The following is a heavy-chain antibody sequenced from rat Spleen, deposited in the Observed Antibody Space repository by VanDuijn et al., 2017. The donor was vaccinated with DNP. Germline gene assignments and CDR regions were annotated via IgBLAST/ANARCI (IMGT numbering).Heavy chain of an antibody. Sequence: EVQLQESGPGLVKPSQSLSLTCSVTGYSITNNYWAWIRKFPGNKIEWIGYINFSGRTGYNPSLKSRISITRDTSKNQFFLQLNSVTTDDTATYYCARWTRYFDYWGQGVMVTVSS. J-gene: IGHJ2*01. D-gene: IGHD1-7*01. CDR2: INFSGRT. V-gene: IGHV3-1*01. CDR1: GYSITNNY. CDR3: ARWTRYFDY.